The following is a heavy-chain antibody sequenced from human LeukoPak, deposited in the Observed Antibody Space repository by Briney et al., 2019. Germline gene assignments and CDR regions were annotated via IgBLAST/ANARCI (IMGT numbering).Heavy chain of an antibody. J-gene: IGHJ5*02. Sequence: GRSLRLSCAASGFTFSSYGMHWVRQAPGKGLEWVAVISYDGSNKYYADSVKGRFIISRDNSKNTLYLQMNSLRAEDTALYYCAKYSPCGSGTGWFDPWGQGTLVTVSS. CDR2: ISYDGSNK. CDR1: GFTFSSYG. CDR3: AKYSPCGSGTGWFDP. D-gene: IGHD3-10*01. V-gene: IGHV3-30*18.